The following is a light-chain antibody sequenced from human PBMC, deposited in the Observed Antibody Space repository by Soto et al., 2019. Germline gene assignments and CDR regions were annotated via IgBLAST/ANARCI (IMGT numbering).Light chain of an antibody. CDR3: QQYGKSAGFT. CDR1: QSVSSNF. V-gene: IGKV3-20*01. CDR2: GAS. J-gene: IGKJ3*01. Sequence: EIVLTQSPGTLSLSPGERVTLSCRASQSVSSNFLAWYQQKPGQAPRLLIYGASSRATGIPDRFSGGGSGTDFTLTISRLEPEDFAVYYCQQYGKSAGFTFGPGTTVDI.